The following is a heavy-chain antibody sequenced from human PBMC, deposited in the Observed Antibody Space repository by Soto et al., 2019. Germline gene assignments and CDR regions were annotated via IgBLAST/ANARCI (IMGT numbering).Heavy chain of an antibody. J-gene: IGHJ6*02. CDR1: GGTFSSYG. D-gene: IGHD3-10*01. Sequence: QVQLVQSGAEVKKPGSSVKVSCKASGGTFSSYGISWVRQAPGQGLEWMGGIITIFGTANYAQKFQGRVTISADESTSTAYMELRSLRSEDTAVHYCARVPMVRGAHDDYYYYGVDVWGQGTTVTVSS. CDR2: IITIFGTA. CDR3: ARVPMVRGAHDDYYYYGVDV. V-gene: IGHV1-69*12.